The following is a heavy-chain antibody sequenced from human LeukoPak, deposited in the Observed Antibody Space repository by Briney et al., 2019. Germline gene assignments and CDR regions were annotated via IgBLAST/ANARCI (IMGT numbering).Heavy chain of an antibody. CDR2: IYYSGST. CDR1: GGSFSGYY. D-gene: IGHD3-22*01. J-gene: IGHJ4*02. Sequence: PSETLSLTCAVYGGSFSGYYWSWIRQPPGKGLEWIGYIYYSGSTNYNPSLKSRVTISVDTSKNQFSLKLSSVTAADTAVYYCARGYDSSGYYYFDYWGQGTLVTVSS. CDR3: ARGYDSSGYYYFDY. V-gene: IGHV4-59*01.